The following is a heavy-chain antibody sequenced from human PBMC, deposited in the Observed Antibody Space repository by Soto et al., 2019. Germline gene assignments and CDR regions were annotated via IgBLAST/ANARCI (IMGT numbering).Heavy chain of an antibody. D-gene: IGHD3-22*01. J-gene: IGHJ4*02. CDR3: ARTLAPYYDSSGYYDY. Sequence: QVQLVQSGAEVKKPGASVKVSCKASGYTFTGYYMHWVRQAPGQGLEWMGWINPNSGGTNSAQKFKGRVTMTRETPISTAYMALSMLRSNDTAVYYCARTLAPYYDSSGYYDYWGQGTLVTVSS. V-gene: IGHV1-2*02. CDR2: INPNSGGT. CDR1: GYTFTGYY.